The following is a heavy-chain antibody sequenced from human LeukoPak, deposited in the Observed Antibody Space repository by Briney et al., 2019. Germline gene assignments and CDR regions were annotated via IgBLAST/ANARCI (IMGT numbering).Heavy chain of an antibody. D-gene: IGHD3-22*01. CDR1: GFTFRSYS. V-gene: IGHV3-21*01. CDR3: VADYYDSSGTSGGAFDI. CDR2: INSRSSYI. J-gene: IGHJ3*02. Sequence: GLSLTLSCAASGFTFRSYSLNWVRPAPGKGLEGVSSINSRSSYIYYAASVKGRFTISRDNAKNSLNLQMNSLRAEDTAVYYCVADYYDSSGTSGGAFDIWGQGTMVTVSS.